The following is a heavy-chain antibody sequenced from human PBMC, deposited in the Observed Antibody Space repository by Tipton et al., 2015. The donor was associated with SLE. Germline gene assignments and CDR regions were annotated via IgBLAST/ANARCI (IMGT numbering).Heavy chain of an antibody. CDR3: ARYELWFGNYY. J-gene: IGHJ4*02. Sequence: TLSLTCTVSGGSISISSHFWGWIRQPPEKGLEWIGSIYYSGNTYYNPSLKSRVSVSIDSSKNQFSLRLSSVTAADSAVYYCARYELWFGNYYWGQGILVTVSS. V-gene: IGHV4-39*01. D-gene: IGHD3-10*01. CDR2: IYYSGNT. CDR1: GGSISISSHF.